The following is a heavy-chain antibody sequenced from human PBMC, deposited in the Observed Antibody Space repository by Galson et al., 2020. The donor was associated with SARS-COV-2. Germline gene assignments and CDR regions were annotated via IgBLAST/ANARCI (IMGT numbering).Heavy chain of an antibody. D-gene: IGHD3-9*01. CDR1: GFTFSTYS. CDR2: ISSSSSNI. V-gene: IGHV3-21*01. J-gene: IGHJ6*02. Sequence: GESLKISCAASGFTFSTYSMNWVRQAPGKGLEWVSSISSSSSNIYYADSVKGRFTISRDNAKNSLYLQMNSLRAEDTAVYYCARGLPYYDLLTGYYIFYYYGMDVWGQGTTVTVSS. CDR3: ARGLPYYDLLTGYYIFYYYGMDV.